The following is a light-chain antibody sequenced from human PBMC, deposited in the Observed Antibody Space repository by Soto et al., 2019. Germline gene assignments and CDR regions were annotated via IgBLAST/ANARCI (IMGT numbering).Light chain of an antibody. V-gene: IGKV1-27*01. CDR1: QGISNY. CDR3: QKYNSAPNT. CDR2: AAS. Sequence: DIQMTQSPSSLSASVGDRVTITCRASQGISNYLAWYQQKPGKVPKLLIYAASTLQSGVPSRFSGSGSGTDFTLNITSLQPEDVATSYCQKYNSAPNTFGQGTKLEIK. J-gene: IGKJ2*01.